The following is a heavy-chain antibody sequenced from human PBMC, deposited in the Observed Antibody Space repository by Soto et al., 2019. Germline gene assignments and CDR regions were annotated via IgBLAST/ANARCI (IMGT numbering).Heavy chain of an antibody. CDR2: IYYSGST. D-gene: IGHD6-13*01. CDR1: GGSISSGGYY. V-gene: IGHV4-31*03. CDR3: ARDLTGAIAAAGHYYYGMDV. Sequence: ASETLSLTCTVSGGSISSGGYYWSWIRQHPGKGLEWIGYIYYSGSTYYNPSLKSRVTISVDTSKNQFSLKLSSVTAADTAVYYCARDLTGAIAAAGHYYYGMDVWGQGTTVTVSS. J-gene: IGHJ6*02.